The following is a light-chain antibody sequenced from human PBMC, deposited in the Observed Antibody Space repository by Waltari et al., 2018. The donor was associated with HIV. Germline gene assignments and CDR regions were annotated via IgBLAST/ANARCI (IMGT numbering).Light chain of an antibody. CDR3: VLCMVSGIWV. CDR2: STN. CDR1: SGPVSTTYY. J-gene: IGLJ3*02. V-gene: IGLV8-61*01. Sequence: QTVVTQEPSFSVSPGGTVTLTCGLRSGPVSTTYYPSCDQQTPGQAPPAVLYSTNTRSSWVPGPCSDTILVNKSARTITGAQSDDEADYYCVLCMVSGIWVFGGGTKLTVL.